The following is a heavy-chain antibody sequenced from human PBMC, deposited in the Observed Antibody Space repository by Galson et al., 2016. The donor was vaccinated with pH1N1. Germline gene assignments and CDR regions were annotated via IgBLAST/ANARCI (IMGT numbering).Heavy chain of an antibody. CDR2: VNPGGSTL. V-gene: IGHV5-51*03. CDR1: GYSFTRYW. D-gene: IGHD4-17*01. CDR3: ARQYDFGDYRGDAFDI. J-gene: IGHJ3*02. Sequence: QSGAEVKKPGESLKISCKASGYSFTRYWIAWVRQVPGKGLEWVGVVNPGGSTLRYSPPFQGQVTIPSDKSINTAYLQWISLKASDTATYYCARQYDFGDYRGDAFDIWGQGTLVTVSS.